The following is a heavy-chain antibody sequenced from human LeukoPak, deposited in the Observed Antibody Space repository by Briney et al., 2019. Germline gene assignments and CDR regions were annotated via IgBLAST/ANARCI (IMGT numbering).Heavy chain of an antibody. CDR2: ISYDGSNK. D-gene: IGHD6-19*01. CDR1: RFTFSCYA. J-gene: IGHJ4*02. Sequence: GGSLGLSCAANRFTFSCYAWHWLRQAPGKGLEWVAVISYDGSNKYYADSVKGRFTISRDNSKTTLYLQMNSLRPEDTAVYYCAIDAMPNSCRSFSRLDDWGQGTLVTVSS. CDR3: AIDAMPNSCRSFSRLDD. V-gene: IGHV3-30*03.